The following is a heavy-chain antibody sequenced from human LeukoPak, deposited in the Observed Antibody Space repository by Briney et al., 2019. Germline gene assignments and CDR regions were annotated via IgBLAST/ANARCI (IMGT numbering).Heavy chain of an antibody. CDR2: INTNSGGT. D-gene: IGHD1-26*01. CDR3: ARDEGWELHRSSDY. J-gene: IGHJ4*02. CDR1: GYTFTGYY. V-gene: IGHV1-2*07. Sequence: GASVTVSCKASGYTFTGYYMHWVRQAPGQGLEWMGWINTNSGGTNYAHKVQGRVTMTRDTSISTAYMELSRLRSDDTAVYYCARDEGWELHRSSDYWGQGTLVTVSS.